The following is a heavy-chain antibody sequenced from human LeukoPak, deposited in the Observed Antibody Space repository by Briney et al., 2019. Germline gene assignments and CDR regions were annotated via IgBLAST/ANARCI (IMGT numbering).Heavy chain of an antibody. CDR1: GFTFSSDW. D-gene: IGHD3-16*02. J-gene: IGHJ5*02. CDR2: IKQDGSEK. Sequence: GGSLRLSCAASGFTFSSDWMSWVRQAPGKGLEWVANIKQDGSEKYYVDSVKGRFTISRDNAKNSLYLQMDSLRADDSAVYYCARVYGGIIGWSDPWGQGTLVTVSS. CDR3: ARVYGGIIGWSDP. V-gene: IGHV3-7*01.